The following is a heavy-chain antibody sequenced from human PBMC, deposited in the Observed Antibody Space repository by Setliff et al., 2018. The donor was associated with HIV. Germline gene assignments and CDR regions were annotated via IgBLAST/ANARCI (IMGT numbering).Heavy chain of an antibody. V-gene: IGHV4-59*08. CDR2: IYYSGNT. CDR3: AGHRDGGTYPLDY. D-gene: IGHD1-26*01. J-gene: IGHJ4*02. CDR1: GGSITGYY. Sequence: ETLSLTCTVSGGSITGYYWIWIRQPPGQGMEWNGWIYYSGNTRYNPYLKSRVTISLDTSKNRFPLPLTSVTAADTAVSYCAGHRDGGTYPLDYWVQGTLVTVSS.